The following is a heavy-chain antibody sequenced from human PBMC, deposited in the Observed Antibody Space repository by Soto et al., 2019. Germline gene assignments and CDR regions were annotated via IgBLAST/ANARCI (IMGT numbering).Heavy chain of an antibody. Sequence: LXLSCSASVFTFRSYSMNCVRQSPGKGLEWVSAISSGSDYIYYADSVKGRFTISRDNAKNSLYVQMNSLRVEDTAVYYCARIMTADTGGQYGMDVWGQGTTVTVSS. CDR2: ISSGSDYI. J-gene: IGHJ6*02. D-gene: IGHD6-13*01. V-gene: IGHV3-21*01. CDR3: ARIMTADTGGQYGMDV. CDR1: VFTFRSYS.